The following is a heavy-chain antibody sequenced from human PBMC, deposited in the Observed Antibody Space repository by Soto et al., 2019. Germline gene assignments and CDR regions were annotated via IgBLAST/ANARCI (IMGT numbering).Heavy chain of an antibody. CDR3: SRVDSSAKSPDY. V-gene: IGHV3-72*01. D-gene: IGHD4-4*01. J-gene: IGHJ4*02. Sequence: VEVEESGGALVLPGGSLRLSCVVSAVSEISFGDQYMDWVRQAPGKGLEWVGRTRNRVNSFSTAYAASVQGRFTISRDDSKNTVYLQMNSLKTEDTAVYYCSRVDSSAKSPDYWGQGTLVTVS. CDR2: TRNRVNSFST. CDR1: EISFGDQY.